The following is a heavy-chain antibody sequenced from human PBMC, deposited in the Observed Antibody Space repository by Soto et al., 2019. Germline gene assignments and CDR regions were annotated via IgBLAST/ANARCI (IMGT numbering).Heavy chain of an antibody. CDR3: ARGHVFRGVIYYFDY. Sequence: QVQLVQSGAEVKKPGASVKVSCKASGYTFTSYGISWVRQAPGQGLERMGWISAYNGNTNYAQKLQGRVTMNTDPSTSTAYMELRSLRSDDTAVYYCARGHVFRGVIYYFDYWGQGTLVTVSS. CDR2: ISAYNGNT. D-gene: IGHD3-10*01. CDR1: GYTFTSYG. V-gene: IGHV1-18*01. J-gene: IGHJ4*02.